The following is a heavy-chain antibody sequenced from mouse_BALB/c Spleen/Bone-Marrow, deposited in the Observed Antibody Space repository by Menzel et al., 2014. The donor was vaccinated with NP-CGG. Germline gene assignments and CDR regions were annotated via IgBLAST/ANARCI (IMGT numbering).Heavy chain of an antibody. V-gene: IGHV14-3*02. CDR2: VDPANGNT. CDR3: ARWEYYAMDY. J-gene: IGHJ4*01. Sequence: EVQLQQSGAELVKPGASVKLSCTASGFNIKDTYMHWVKERPEQGLEWIGRVDPANGNTKYDPKFQGKATITADTSSNTAYLQLSSLTSEDTAVYYCARWEYYAMDYWGQGTSVTVSS. D-gene: IGHD4-1*01. CDR1: GFNIKDTY.